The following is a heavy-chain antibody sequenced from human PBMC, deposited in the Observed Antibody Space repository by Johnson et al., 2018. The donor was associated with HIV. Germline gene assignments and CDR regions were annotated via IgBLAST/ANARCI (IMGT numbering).Heavy chain of an antibody. V-gene: IGHV3-7*05. Sequence: VHLVESGGGLVQPGGSLRLSCAASGFTFSSYWMSWVRQAPGKGLEWVTNIKQDGSEKYYVDSVKGRLTISRDNSKNTLYLQMHSLRAEDTAVYYCAKVGSYYPSTGGNAFDIWGQGTMVTVSS. CDR2: IKQDGSEK. CDR1: GFTFSSYW. CDR3: AKVGSYYPSTGGNAFDI. D-gene: IGHD3-10*01. J-gene: IGHJ3*02.